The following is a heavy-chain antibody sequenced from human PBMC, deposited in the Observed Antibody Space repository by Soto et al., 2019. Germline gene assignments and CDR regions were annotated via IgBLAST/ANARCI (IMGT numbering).Heavy chain of an antibody. J-gene: IGHJ3*02. CDR3: ARDNFGPTVTYAFDI. V-gene: IGHV3-48*01. D-gene: IGHD4-17*01. Sequence: GGSLSLSCAASGFTFSSYSMNWVRQAPGKGLEWVSYISSSSSTIYYADSVKGRFTISRDNAKNSLYLQMNSLRAEDTAVYYCARDNFGPTVTYAFDIWGQGTMVTVSS. CDR1: GFTFSSYS. CDR2: ISSSSSTI.